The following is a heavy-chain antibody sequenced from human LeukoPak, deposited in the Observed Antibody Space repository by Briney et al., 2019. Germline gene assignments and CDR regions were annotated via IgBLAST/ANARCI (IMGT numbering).Heavy chain of an antibody. CDR2: INSNGGST. D-gene: IGHD3/OR15-3a*01. CDR1: GFTFSSYA. J-gene: IGHJ4*02. V-gene: IGHV3-64D*06. CDR3: VRVDWLLYVLDY. Sequence: GGSLRLSCSASGFTFSSYAMHWVRQAPGRGLEYVSAINSNGGSTYYADSVKGGFTISRDNSKNTLYLQMSSLRPEDTAVYYCVRVDWLLYVLDYWGQGTLVTVSS.